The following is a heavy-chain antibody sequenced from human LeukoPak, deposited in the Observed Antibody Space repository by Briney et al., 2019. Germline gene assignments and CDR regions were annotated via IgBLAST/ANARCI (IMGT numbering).Heavy chain of an antibody. J-gene: IGHJ4*02. CDR2: IYVNGST. V-gene: IGHV4-61*02. Sequence: PSETLSLTCTVSGGSINSGSYYWSWIRQPAGKGLEWIGRIYVNGSTNYNPSLKSRVTISVDTSKNQFSLKLSSVTAADTAVYYCARDGYGDYLDYWGQGTLVTVSS. CDR3: ARDGYGDYLDY. D-gene: IGHD4-17*01. CDR1: GGSINSGSYY.